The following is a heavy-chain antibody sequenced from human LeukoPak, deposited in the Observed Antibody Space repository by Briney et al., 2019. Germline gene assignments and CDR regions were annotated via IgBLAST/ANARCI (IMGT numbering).Heavy chain of an antibody. CDR3: ARDHLGGGWFSLSP. D-gene: IGHD6-19*01. J-gene: IGHJ5*02. V-gene: IGHV3-7*03. Sequence: PGGSLRLSCTASGFTFNIYWMTWVRQAPGKGLEWVANIKQDGSEKYYVDSVKGRFTISRDNAKNSVFLQMNSLRAEDTAVYYGARDHLGGGWFSLSPWGQGTLVTVSS. CDR2: IKQDGSEK. CDR1: GFTFNIYW.